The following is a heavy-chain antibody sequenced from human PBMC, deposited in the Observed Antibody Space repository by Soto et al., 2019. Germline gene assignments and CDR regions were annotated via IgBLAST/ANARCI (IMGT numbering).Heavy chain of an antibody. CDR2: INAGNGNT. CDR3: ARGPGGPDGPGDY. Sequence: ASVKVSCKASGYTFTSYAMQWVRQAPGQRLEWMGWINAGNGNTKYSQKFQGRVTITRDTPASTANMELSSLRSEDTAVYYCARGPGGPDGPGDYWGQGTLVTV. CDR1: GYTFTSYA. J-gene: IGHJ4*02. V-gene: IGHV1-3*01. D-gene: IGHD2-15*01.